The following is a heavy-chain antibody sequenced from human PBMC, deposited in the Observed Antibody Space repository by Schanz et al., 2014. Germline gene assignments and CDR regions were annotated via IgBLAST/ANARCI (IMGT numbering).Heavy chain of an antibody. V-gene: IGHV1-46*03. CDR2: INPTGGST. Sequence: QVQLVQSGAEVKKPGASVKVYCKASGYTFTTYYLHWVRQAPGQGLEWMGIINPTGGSTTYAEKFLGRVTMTSDTSTSTVYMELSRLRSEDMAVYYCVRAPHYGSGRHLDYGDQGTLVTVSS. J-gene: IGHJ4*02. D-gene: IGHD3-10*01. CDR1: GYTFTTYY. CDR3: VRAPHYGSGRHLDY.